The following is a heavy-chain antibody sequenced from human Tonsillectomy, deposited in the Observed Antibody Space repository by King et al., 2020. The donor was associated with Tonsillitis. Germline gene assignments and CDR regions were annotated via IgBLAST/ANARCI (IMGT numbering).Heavy chain of an antibody. CDR1: GGPITKSIYY. V-gene: IGHV4-39*01. D-gene: IGHD6-19*01. J-gene: IGHJ4*02. Sequence: MQLQESGPGLVKPSETLSLTCTVSGGPITKSIYYLGWIRQSPGKGLEGIGSIYYAGSTYDNPSLGSGITMSVDTSKNQFSLKLRSVTAADTAVYYCARQEATGWPSFFDYWGQGTLVTVSS. CDR2: IYYAGST. CDR3: ARQEATGWPSFFDY.